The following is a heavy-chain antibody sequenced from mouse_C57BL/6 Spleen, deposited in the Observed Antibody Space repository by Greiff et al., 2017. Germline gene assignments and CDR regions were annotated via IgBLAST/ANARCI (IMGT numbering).Heavy chain of an antibody. CDR3: ARHEEGDYDGGVYAMDY. Sequence: VQRVESGAELVKPGASVKLSCKASGYTFTEYTIHWVKQRSGQGLEWIGWFYPGSGSIKYNEKFKDKATLTADKSSSTVYMELSRLTSEDSAVYFCARHEEGDYDGGVYAMDYWGQGTSVTVSS. D-gene: IGHD2-4*01. J-gene: IGHJ4*01. CDR1: GYTFTEYT. CDR2: FYPGSGSI. V-gene: IGHV1-62-2*01.